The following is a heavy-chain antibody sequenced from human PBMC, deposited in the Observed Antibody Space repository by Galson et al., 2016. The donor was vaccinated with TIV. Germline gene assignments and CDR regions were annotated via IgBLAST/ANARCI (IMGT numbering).Heavy chain of an antibody. CDR1: GYSFSNYW. V-gene: IGHV5-51*01. Sequence: QSGAEVKQPGESLTISCKAPGYSFSNYWIGWVRQVPGKGLEWMGIIYIRNSDTKYSPSFRGQVTISADRSINTAYLQWRGLKPSDTAMYYCSSATDGNFFFDYWAQGTLVTVSS. D-gene: IGHD5-24*01. J-gene: IGHJ4*02. CDR2: IYIRNSDT. CDR3: SSATDGNFFFDY.